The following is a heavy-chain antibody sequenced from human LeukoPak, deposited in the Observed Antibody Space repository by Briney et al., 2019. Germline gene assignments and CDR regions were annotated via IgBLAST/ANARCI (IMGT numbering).Heavy chain of an antibody. V-gene: IGHV1-2*02. J-gene: IGHJ4*02. CDR2: INPNSGGT. CDR3: ASWFGELWGLDY. CDR1: GYTFTGYY. D-gene: IGHD3-10*01. Sequence: ASVKVTCKASGYTFTGYYMHWVRQPPGQGLEWMGWINPNSGGTNYAQKFQGRVTMTRDTSISTAYMELSRLRSGDTAVYYCASWFGELWGLDYWGQGTLVTVSS.